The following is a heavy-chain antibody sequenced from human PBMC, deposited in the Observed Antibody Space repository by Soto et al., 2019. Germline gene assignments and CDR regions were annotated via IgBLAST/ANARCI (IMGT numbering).Heavy chain of an antibody. Sequence: SETLSLTCSVSGDSISSHYWSWIRQPPGKGLEWIGYISYSGSTYYNPSLRSRVTISVDTSKNQFSLKLSSVTAADTAVYYCARYGSGECNRGSCYSPFDYWGQGTLVTVSS. D-gene: IGHD2-15*01. CDR3: ARYGSGECNRGSCYSPFDY. CDR1: GDSISSHY. CDR2: ISYSGST. J-gene: IGHJ4*02. V-gene: IGHV4-59*08.